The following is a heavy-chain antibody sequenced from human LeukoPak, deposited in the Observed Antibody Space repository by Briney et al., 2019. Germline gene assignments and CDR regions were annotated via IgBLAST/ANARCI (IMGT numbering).Heavy chain of an antibody. D-gene: IGHD1-20*01. CDR2: IWYDGSNK. Sequence: GRSLRLSCAASGFTFSSYGMHWVRQAPGKGLEWVAVIWYDGSNKYYADSVKGRFTISRDNSKNTVYLQMDSLRPEDTALYFCARGGGYNWKAPGFWGQGTLVTVSS. J-gene: IGHJ4*02. V-gene: IGHV3-33*01. CDR3: ARGGGYNWKAPGF. CDR1: GFTFSSYG.